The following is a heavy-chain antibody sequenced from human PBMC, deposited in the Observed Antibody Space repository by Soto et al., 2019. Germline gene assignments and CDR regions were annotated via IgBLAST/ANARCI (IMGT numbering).Heavy chain of an antibody. CDR3: ARDLKRYYYDSSGPDAFDI. CDR1: GDSVSSNSAA. Sequence: SQTLSLTCAISGDSVSSNSAAWNWIRQSPSRGLEWLGRTYYRSKWYNDYAVSVKSRITINPDTSKNQFSLQLNSVTPEDTAVYYCARDLKRYYYDSSGPDAFDIWGQGTMVTVSS. D-gene: IGHD3-22*01. CDR2: TYYRSKWYN. J-gene: IGHJ3*02. V-gene: IGHV6-1*01.